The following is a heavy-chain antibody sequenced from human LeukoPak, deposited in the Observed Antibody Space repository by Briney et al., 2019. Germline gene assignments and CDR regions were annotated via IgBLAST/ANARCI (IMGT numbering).Heavy chain of an antibody. J-gene: IGHJ4*02. D-gene: IGHD3-3*01. CDR1: GFTFSSYW. V-gene: IGHV3-7*01. CDR2: IKQDGSEK. CDR3: ARDLLTYYDFWSGSAAPFDY. Sequence: GSLRLSCAASGFTFSSYWMSWVRQAPGKGLEWVANIKQDGSEKYYVDSVKGRFTISRDNAKNSLYLQMNSLRAEDTAVYYCARDLLTYYDFWSGSAAPFDYWGQGTLVTVSS.